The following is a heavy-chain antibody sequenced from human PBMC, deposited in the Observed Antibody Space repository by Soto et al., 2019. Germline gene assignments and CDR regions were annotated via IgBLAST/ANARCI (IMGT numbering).Heavy chain of an antibody. CDR2: IRSKANSYAT. V-gene: IGHV3-73*02. D-gene: IGHD4-17*01. Sequence: EVQLVESGGGLVQPGGSLKLSCAASGFTFSGSAMHWVRQASGKGLEWVGRIRSKANSYATAYAASVKGRFTISRDDSKNTAYLQMNSLKTEDTAVYYCTRQAVTKAIWFDPWGQGTLVTVSS. J-gene: IGHJ5*02. CDR1: GFTFSGSA. CDR3: TRQAVTKAIWFDP.